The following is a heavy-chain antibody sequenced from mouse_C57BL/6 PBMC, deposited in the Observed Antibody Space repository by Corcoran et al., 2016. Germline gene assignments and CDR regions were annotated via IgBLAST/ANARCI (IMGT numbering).Heavy chain of an antibody. D-gene: IGHD6-1*01. CDR3: AREPIAY. Sequence: EVQLHQSGPELVKPGASVKISCKASGYTFTDYYMNWVKQSHGKSLEWIGDINPNNGGTSYNQKFKGKATLTVDKSSSTAYMELRSLTSEDSAVYYCAREPIAYWGQGTLVTVSA. CDR1: GYTFTDYY. V-gene: IGHV1-26*01. J-gene: IGHJ3*01. CDR2: INPNNGGT.